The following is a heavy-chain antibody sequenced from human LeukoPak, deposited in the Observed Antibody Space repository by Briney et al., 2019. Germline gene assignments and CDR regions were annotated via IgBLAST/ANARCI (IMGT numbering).Heavy chain of an antibody. D-gene: IGHD2/OR15-2a*01. J-gene: IGHJ6*02. CDR1: GGSMRSYY. Sequence: PSETLSLTCTVSGGSMRSYYWSWIRQPPGKGLEWIGYIYSSGSTNYKSALKSRVTISVDLSKNQVSLNLNSVPPPDTALYYCARTLNFLARPFALDVWGQGTTVTVSS. CDR3: ARTLNFLARPFALDV. CDR2: IYSSGST. V-gene: IGHV4-59*08.